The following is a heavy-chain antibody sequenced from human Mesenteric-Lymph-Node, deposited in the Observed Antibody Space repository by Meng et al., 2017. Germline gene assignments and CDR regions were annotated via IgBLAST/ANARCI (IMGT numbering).Heavy chain of an antibody. V-gene: IGHV4-34*02. CDR3: ASSDYYRSDY. D-gene: IGHD3-22*01. J-gene: IGHJ4*02. CDR2: TSHSGST. CDR1: GGSLSDYC. Sequence: VQLQQWGAGLLKPSVTLSLTCAVYGGSLSDYCCHWIRQPPGKGLEWIGETSHSGSTNYSPSLKSRVTISLDKSKNQLSLKLNSVTAADTAVYYCASSDYYRSDYWGQGTLVTVSS.